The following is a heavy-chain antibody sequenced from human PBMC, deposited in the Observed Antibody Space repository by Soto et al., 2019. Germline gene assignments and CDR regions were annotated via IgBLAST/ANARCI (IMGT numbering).Heavy chain of an antibody. J-gene: IGHJ4*02. V-gene: IGHV4-39*01. CDR2: IYYSGST. CDR3: ARLMDTAMEEIDY. D-gene: IGHD5-18*01. Sequence: HSATLSLTCTVSGGSISSSSYYWGWIRQPPGKGLEWIGSIYYSGSTYYNPSLKSRVTISVDTSKNQFSLKLSSVTAADTAVYYCARLMDTAMEEIDYWGQGTLVTVSS. CDR1: GGSISSSSYY.